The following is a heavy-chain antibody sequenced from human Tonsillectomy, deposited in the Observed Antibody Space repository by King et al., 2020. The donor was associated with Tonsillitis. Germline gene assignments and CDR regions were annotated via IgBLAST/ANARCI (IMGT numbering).Heavy chain of an antibody. CDR2: INPILGIA. D-gene: IGHD6-13*01. CDR1: GGTFSSYA. J-gene: IGHJ4*02. V-gene: IGHV1-69*04. Sequence: VQLVQSGAEVKKPGSSVQVSCKASGGTFSSYAISWVRPAPGQGLEWMGRINPILGIANYAQKFQGRVTITADKSTSTAYMELSSLRSEDTAVYYCARDRGVAAAHFDYWGQGTLVTVSS. CDR3: ARDRGVAAAHFDY.